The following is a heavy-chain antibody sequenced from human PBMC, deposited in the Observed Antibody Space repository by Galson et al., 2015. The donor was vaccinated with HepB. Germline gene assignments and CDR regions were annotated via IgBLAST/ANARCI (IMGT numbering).Heavy chain of an antibody. CDR3: ARSVFVYGMDV. CDR2: IYYSGST. Sequence: LSLTCTVSGGSISSGDYYWSWIRQPPGKGLEWIGYIYYSGSTYYNPSLKSRVTISVDTSKNQFSLKLSSVTAADTAVYYCARSVFVYGMDVWGQGTTVTVSS. V-gene: IGHV4-30-4*01. D-gene: IGHD3-3*01. CDR1: GGSISSGDYY. J-gene: IGHJ6*02.